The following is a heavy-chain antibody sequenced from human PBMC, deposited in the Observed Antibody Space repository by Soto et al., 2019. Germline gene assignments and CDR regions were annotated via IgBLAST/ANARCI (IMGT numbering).Heavy chain of an antibody. D-gene: IGHD6-6*01. V-gene: IGHV1-18*01. J-gene: IGHJ6*01. CDR2: VSGYSGHS. CDR3: ARDSSSSGYYYGLEV. CDR1: NETLTTYG. Sequence: QVHLVQSGAEVKKPGASVKVSCKASNETLTTYGISWVRQAPGQGLEWMGWVSGYSGHSSSAQEFQDRVIMTTDTATNTAYMEPRSLTADDSAVYFWARDSSSSGYYYGLEVWGQGPTVTVSS.